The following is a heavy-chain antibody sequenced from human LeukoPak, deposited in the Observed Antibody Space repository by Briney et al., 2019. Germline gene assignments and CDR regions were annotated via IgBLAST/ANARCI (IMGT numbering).Heavy chain of an antibody. D-gene: IGHD2-2*01. CDR1: GFTFSSYG. V-gene: IGHV3-33*01. J-gene: IGHJ4*02. CDR3: ARGQFRGYCSSTSCPWYYFDY. Sequence: PGGSLGLSCAASGFTFSSYGMHWVRQAPGKGLEWVAVIWYDGSNKYYADSVKGRFTISRDNSKNTLYLQMNSLRAEDTAVYYCARGQFRGYCSSTSCPWYYFDYWGQGTLVTVSS. CDR2: IWYDGSNK.